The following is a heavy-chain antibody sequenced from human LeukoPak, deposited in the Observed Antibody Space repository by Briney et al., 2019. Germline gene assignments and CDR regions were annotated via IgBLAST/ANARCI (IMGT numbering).Heavy chain of an antibody. CDR1: GFTFSNAW. J-gene: IGHJ4*02. CDR2: IKSRTDGGTT. V-gene: IGHV3-15*01. D-gene: IGHD4-17*01. CDR3: ASRYDYGDYAPLDY. Sequence: GGSLRLSCAASGFTFSNAWMSWVRQAPGKGLEWVGRIKSRTDGGTTDYAAPVKGRFTISRDDSKNTLYLQMNSLRAEDTAVYYCASRYDYGDYAPLDYWGQGTLVTVSS.